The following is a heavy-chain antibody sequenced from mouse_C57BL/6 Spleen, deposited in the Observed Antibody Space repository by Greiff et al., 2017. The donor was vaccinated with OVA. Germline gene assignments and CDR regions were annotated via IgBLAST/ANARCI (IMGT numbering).Heavy chain of an antibody. CDR2: INPSTGGT. D-gene: IGHD1-1*01. Sequence: EVKLQESGPELVKPGASVKISCKASGYSFTGYYMNWVKQSPEKSLEWIGEINPSTGGTTYNQKFKAKATLTVDKSSSTAYMQLKSLTSEDSAVYYCARDYGSRDYYAMDYWGQGTSVTVSS. CDR1: GYSFTGYY. J-gene: IGHJ4*01. V-gene: IGHV1-42*01. CDR3: ARDYGSRDYYAMDY.